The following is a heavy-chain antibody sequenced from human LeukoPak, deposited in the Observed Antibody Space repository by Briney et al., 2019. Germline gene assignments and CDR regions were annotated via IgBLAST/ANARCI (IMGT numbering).Heavy chain of an antibody. CDR2: IIPLFRSL. CDR3: VRAGDRAYSPI. D-gene: IGHD5-18*01. V-gene: IGHV1-69*13. CDR1: GGTFSSYA. Sequence: SVKVSCKASGGTFSSYAITWVRQAPGQGLEWMGGIIPLFRSLSYAQTFRGRVDFTADESTNTAYMELSSLTSEDTAVHYCVRAGDRAYSPIWGQGTLLTVSS. J-gene: IGHJ4*02.